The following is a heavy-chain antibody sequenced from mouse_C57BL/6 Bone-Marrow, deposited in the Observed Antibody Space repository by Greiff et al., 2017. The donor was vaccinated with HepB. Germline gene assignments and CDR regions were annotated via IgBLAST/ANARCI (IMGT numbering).Heavy chain of an antibody. V-gene: IGHV1-85*01. CDR3: ARGGYFGRWYFDV. Sequence: VKLMESGPELVKPGASVKLSCKASGYTFTSYDINWVKQRPGQGLEWIGWIYPRDGSTKYNEKFKGKATLTVDTSSSTAYMELHSLTSEDSAVYFCARGGYFGRWYFDVWGTGTTVTVSS. D-gene: IGHD2-3*01. CDR2: IYPRDGST. CDR1: GYTFTSYD. J-gene: IGHJ1*03.